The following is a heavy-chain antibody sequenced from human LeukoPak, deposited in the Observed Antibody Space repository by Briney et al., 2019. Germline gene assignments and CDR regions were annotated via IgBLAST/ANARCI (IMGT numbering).Heavy chain of an antibody. J-gene: IGHJ4*02. CDR2: ISGSGAST. CDR3: AIPSPYSSGWYGGSDH. D-gene: IGHD6-19*01. CDR1: GFSFSIYA. Sequence: GSLRLSCAASGFSFSIYAVSWVRQAPGKGLEWVSAISGSGASTYYADSVKGRFAISRDNSKNTLYLQMNSLRDEDTAVYYCAIPSPYSSGWYGGSDHWGQGTLVTVSS. V-gene: IGHV3-23*01.